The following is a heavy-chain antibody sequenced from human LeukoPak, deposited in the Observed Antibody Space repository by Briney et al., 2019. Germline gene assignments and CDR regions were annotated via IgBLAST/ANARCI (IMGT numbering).Heavy chain of an antibody. CDR3: ARHKGDCGSSSCYPFYYYYMDV. CDR2: IYPGDSDT. V-gene: IGHV5-51*01. J-gene: IGHJ6*03. CDR1: GYSFTSYW. Sequence: GESLKISCKGSGYSFTSYWIGWVRQMPGKGLEWMGIIYPGDSDTRYSPSFQGQVTISADKSISTAYLQRSSLKASDTAMYYCARHKGDCGSSSCYPFYYYYMDVWGKGTTVTVSS. D-gene: IGHD2-2*01.